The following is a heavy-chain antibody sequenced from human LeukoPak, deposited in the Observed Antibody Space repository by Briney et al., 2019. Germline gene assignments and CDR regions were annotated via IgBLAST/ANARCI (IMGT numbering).Heavy chain of an antibody. V-gene: IGHV4-39*07. Sequence: SETLSLTCTVSGGSISSSSYYWGWLRQPPGKGLEWFGSIYYSGSTYYNPSLKSRVTISVETSKNQFSLKLSSVTAADTAVYYCARDPYDILTGSRGGMDVWGQGTTVTVSS. CDR3: ARDPYDILTGSRGGMDV. D-gene: IGHD3-9*01. J-gene: IGHJ6*02. CDR2: IYYSGST. CDR1: GGSISSSSYY.